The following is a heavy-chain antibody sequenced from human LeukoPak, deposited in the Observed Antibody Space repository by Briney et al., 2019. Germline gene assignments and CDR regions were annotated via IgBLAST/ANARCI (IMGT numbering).Heavy chain of an antibody. V-gene: IGHV3-74*01. CDR3: AGGARRQQPFDY. Sequence: GGSLRLSCAASGFTFSSYWMHWVRQAPGKGLVWVSRVNSDGSSTTYADSVKGRFTISRDNAKNTLYLQMNSLRAEDTAVYYCAGGARRQQPFDYWGQGTLVTVSS. CDR1: GFTFSSYW. J-gene: IGHJ4*02. D-gene: IGHD6-13*01. CDR2: VNSDGSST.